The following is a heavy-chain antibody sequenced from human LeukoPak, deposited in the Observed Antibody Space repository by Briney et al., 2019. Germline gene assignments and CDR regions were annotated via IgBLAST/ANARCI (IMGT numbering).Heavy chain of an antibody. Sequence: GGSLRLSCAASGFTFSSYVIHWVRQAPGKGLEWVAFIPYDGSNKYYADSVKGRFTISRDNSKNTLYLQMNSLRVEDTAVYYCASGYSVEGPAAMRYWGQGTLVTVSS. D-gene: IGHD2-2*01. CDR1: GFTFSSYV. J-gene: IGHJ4*02. V-gene: IGHV3-30*02. CDR3: ASGYSVEGPAAMRY. CDR2: IPYDGSNK.